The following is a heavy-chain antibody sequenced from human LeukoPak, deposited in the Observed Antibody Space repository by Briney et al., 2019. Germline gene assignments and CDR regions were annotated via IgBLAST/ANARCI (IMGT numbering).Heavy chain of an antibody. J-gene: IGHJ3*02. D-gene: IGHD2-2*02. CDR2: ISSSGSTI. V-gene: IGHV3-11*01. Sequence: GGSLRLSCAASGFTFSDYYMSWIRQAPGKRLEWVSYISSSGSTIYYADSVKGRFSISRDNAKNSLYLQMNSLRAEDTALYYCARAVLDCSSTSCYTGAFDIWGQGTMVTVSS. CDR1: GFTFSDYY. CDR3: ARAVLDCSSTSCYTGAFDI.